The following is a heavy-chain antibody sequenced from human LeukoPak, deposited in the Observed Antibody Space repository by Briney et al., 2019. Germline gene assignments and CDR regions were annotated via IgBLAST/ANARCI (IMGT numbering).Heavy chain of an antibody. J-gene: IGHJ4*02. CDR1: GFTFSSYA. D-gene: IGHD3-22*01. V-gene: IGHV3-64*01. CDR3: ARDLGYDSSGYLDY. Sequence: GGSLRLSCAASGFTFSSYAMSWVRRAPGKGLEYVSAISSNGGSTYYANSVKGRFTISRDNSKNTLYLQMGSLRAEDMAVYYCARDLGYDSSGYLDYWGQGTLVTVSS. CDR2: ISSNGGST.